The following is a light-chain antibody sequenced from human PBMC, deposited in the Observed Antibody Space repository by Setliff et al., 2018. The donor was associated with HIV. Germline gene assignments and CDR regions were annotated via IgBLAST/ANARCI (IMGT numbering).Light chain of an antibody. J-gene: IGLJ1*01. Sequence: QSALAQPASVSGSPGQSSTISCTGTRSDIGTYDLVSWYQQHPGKAPKLMIYDVAQRPSGVPDRFSGSKSGNTASLTISGLQAEDEADYYCCSYAGTYTFPYVFGSGTKVTVL. CDR1: RSDIGTYDL. CDR3: CSYAGTYTFPYV. V-gene: IGLV2-11*01. CDR2: DVA.